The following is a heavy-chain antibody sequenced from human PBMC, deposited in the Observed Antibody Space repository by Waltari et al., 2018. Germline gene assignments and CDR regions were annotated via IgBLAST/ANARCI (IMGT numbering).Heavy chain of an antibody. CDR1: GFTVSGYA. J-gene: IGHJ4*02. V-gene: IGHV3-23*01. CDR2: ISGTGSNT. Sequence: EAQLWESGGGLVEPGGSLSASCAASGFTVSGYAMSWVRQAPGKGLEWVSEISGTGSNTYYADSVKGRFTISKDNSKNILYLQMDSLRAEDTAVYYCARDGYNWIAFDVWGQGVLVTVSS. D-gene: IGHD5-12*01. CDR3: ARDGYNWIAFDV.